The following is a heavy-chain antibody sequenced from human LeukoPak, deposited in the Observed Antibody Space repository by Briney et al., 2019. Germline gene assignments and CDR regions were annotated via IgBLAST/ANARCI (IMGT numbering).Heavy chain of an antibody. CDR3: AKNLYCGGGSCYPSASGMDV. CDR2: ISGSGNRT. V-gene: IGHV3-23*01. Sequence: GGSLRLSCAASGFTFSSYAMSWVRQAPGKGLEWVSSISGSGNRTYYADSVKGRFTISRDNSKNTLFLQMNSLRAEDTAVYYCAKNLYCGGGSCYPSASGMDVWGQGTTVTVS. D-gene: IGHD2-15*01. CDR1: GFTFSSYA. J-gene: IGHJ6*02.